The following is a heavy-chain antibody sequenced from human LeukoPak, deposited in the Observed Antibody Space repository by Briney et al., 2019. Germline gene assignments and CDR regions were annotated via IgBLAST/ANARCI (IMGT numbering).Heavy chain of an antibody. CDR1: GGSISSYY. V-gene: IGHV4-59*08. D-gene: IGHD3-3*01. CDR2: IYYSGST. J-gene: IGHJ6*02. Sequence: PSETLSLTCTVSGGSISSYYWSWIRQPPGKGLEWIGYIYYSGSTNYNPSLKSRVTISVDTSKNQFSLKLSSVTAADTAVYYCARTARAYYDFWSGPRESPPWDVWGQGTTVTVSS. CDR3: ARTARAYYDFWSGPRESPPWDV.